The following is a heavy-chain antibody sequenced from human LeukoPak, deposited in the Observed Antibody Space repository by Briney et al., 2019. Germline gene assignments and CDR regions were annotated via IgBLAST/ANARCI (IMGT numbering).Heavy chain of an antibody. CDR2: IWYDGSNK. CDR1: GFTFSNYG. J-gene: IGHJ4*02. CDR3: AKRNYYLDY. V-gene: IGHV3-33*06. Sequence: GGSLRLSCAASGFTFSNYGMHWVRQAPGKGLEWVAVIWYDGSNKYYADSVKGRFTISRDNSKIILYLQINSLRAEDTAVYYCAKRNYYLDYWGQGTLVTVSS.